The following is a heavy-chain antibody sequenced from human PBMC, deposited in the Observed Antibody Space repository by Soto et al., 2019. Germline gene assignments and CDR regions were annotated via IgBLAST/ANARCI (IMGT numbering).Heavy chain of an antibody. CDR3: AKDLYGVVTAPSFDY. CDR1: GFTFSSYA. J-gene: IGHJ4*02. D-gene: IGHD2-21*02. CDR2: ISGSGGST. Sequence: EVQLLESGGGLVQPGGSLRLSCAASGFTFSSYAMSWVRQAPGKGLEWVSAISGSGGSTYYADSVEGRFTIPRDNSKNTLYLQMNSLRAEDTAVYYCAKDLYGVVTAPSFDYWGQGTLVTVSS. V-gene: IGHV3-23*01.